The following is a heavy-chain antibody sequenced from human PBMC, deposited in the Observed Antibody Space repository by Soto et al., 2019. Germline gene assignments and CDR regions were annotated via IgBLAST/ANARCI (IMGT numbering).Heavy chain of an antibody. CDR2: ISAYNGNT. CDR1: GYTFTSYG. D-gene: IGHD2-8*01. J-gene: IGHJ5*02. V-gene: IGHV1-18*01. CDR3: ARVTSSLMVYALTSNWFDP. Sequence: ASVKVSCKASGYTFTSYGISWVRQAPGQGLEWMGWISAYNGNTNYAQKLQGRVTMTTDTSTSTAYMELRSLRSDDTAVYYCARVTSSLMVYALTSNWFDPWGQGTLVTVSS.